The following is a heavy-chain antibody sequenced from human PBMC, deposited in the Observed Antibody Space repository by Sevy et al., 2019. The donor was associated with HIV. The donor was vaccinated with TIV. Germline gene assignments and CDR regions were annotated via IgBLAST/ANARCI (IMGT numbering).Heavy chain of an antibody. V-gene: IGHV4-59*01. CDR2: IYYSGRT. D-gene: IGHD2-21*01. CDR3: ARAFQEYYYGMDV. J-gene: IGHJ6*02. Sequence: SETLSLTCTVSGDSISGYYWSWIRQLPGKGLEWIGYIYYSGRTNYNPSLKSRVTISEDTSKNQFSLKLSSVSAADTAVYYCARAFQEYYYGMDVWGQGTTVTVSS. CDR1: GDSISGYY.